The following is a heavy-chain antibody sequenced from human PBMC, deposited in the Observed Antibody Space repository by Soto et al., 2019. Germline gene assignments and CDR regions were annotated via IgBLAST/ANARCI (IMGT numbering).Heavy chain of an antibody. CDR2: VNHSGTT. D-gene: IGHD2-2*01. V-gene: IGHV4-34*01. J-gene: IGHJ4*02. CDR1: GGSFSGYY. Sequence: SETLSLTCAVYGGSFSGYYWTWIRQSPEKGLEWIGEVNHSGTTYYNPSLKTRVTISVHTPKNQFSLKMSSVTAADTAVYYCARGIGYCSSINCYSSRRLRFDSWGQGTLVTVPQ. CDR3: ARGIGYCSSINCYSSRRLRFDS.